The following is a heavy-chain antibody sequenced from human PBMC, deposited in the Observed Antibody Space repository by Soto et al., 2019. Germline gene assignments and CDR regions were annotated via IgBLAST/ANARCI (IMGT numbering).Heavy chain of an antibody. V-gene: IGHV4-59*08. CDR2: IYYSGST. CDR3: ARHPGGSYYEGDY. Sequence: SETLSLTCTVSGGSISSYYWIWIRQPPGKGLEWIGYIYYSGSTNYNPSLKSRVTISVDTSKNQFSLKLSSVTAADTAVYYCARHPGGSYYEGDYWGQGTLVTVSS. D-gene: IGHD1-26*01. CDR1: GGSISSYY. J-gene: IGHJ4*02.